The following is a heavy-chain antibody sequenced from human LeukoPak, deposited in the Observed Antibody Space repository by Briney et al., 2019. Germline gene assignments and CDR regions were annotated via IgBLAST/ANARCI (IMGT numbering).Heavy chain of an antibody. CDR1: GYSISSGYY. V-gene: IGHV4-38-2*01. D-gene: IGHD4-17*01. Sequence: PSETLSLTCAVSGYSISSGYYWGWIRQPPGKGLEWIGSIYHSGSTYYNPSLKSRVTISVDTSKNQFSLKLSSVTAVDTAVYYCARGGTTRNAFDIWGQGTMVTVSS. CDR2: IYHSGST. J-gene: IGHJ3*02. CDR3: ARGGTTRNAFDI.